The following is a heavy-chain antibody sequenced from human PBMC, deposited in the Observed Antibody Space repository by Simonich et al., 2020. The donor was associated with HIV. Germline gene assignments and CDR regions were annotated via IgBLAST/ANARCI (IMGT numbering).Heavy chain of an antibody. J-gene: IGHJ3*02. CDR2: ISPNNGGT. Sequence: QVQLVQSGAEMKKPGASVKVSCKASGYTFTDYYIHWVRQAPGQGLEWMGRISPNNGGTDYPQKFQGRVTMTRDTSTSTAYLGRGRLRFDDTAVYYCATHGPGSSSSALDIWGQGTTVTVSS. V-gene: IGHV1-2*06. CDR3: ATHGPGSSSSALDI. D-gene: IGHD6-6*01. CDR1: GYTFTDYY.